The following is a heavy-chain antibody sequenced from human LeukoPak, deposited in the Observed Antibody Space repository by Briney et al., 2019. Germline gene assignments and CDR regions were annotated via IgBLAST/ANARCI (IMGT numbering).Heavy chain of an antibody. CDR3: VDSGSYNGLFDY. D-gene: IGHD1-26*01. V-gene: IGHV1-69*13. J-gene: IGHJ4*02. CDR2: IIPIFGTA. Sequence: ASVKVSCKASGGTFSSYAIGWVRQAPGQGLEWMGGIIPIFGTANYAQKFQGRVTITADESTSTAYMELSSLRSEDTAVYYCVDSGSYNGLFDYWGQGTLVTVSS. CDR1: GGTFSSYA.